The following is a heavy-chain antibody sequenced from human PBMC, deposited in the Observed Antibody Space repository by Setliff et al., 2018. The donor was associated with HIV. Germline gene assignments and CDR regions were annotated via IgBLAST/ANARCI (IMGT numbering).Heavy chain of an antibody. Sequence: ASVKVSCKASGYTSTSYDSTWVRQATGQGLGWMGWMNPDSGNTGSAQNFQGRLTITWNTSISTAYMELGSLGFYDTAVYFCARTRSGGSSVYYYYYMDVWGQGPAVTVSS. CDR2: MNPDSGNT. J-gene: IGHJ6*03. CDR1: GYTSTSYD. V-gene: IGHV1-8*01. CDR3: ARTRSGGSSVYYYYYMDV. D-gene: IGHD2-15*01.